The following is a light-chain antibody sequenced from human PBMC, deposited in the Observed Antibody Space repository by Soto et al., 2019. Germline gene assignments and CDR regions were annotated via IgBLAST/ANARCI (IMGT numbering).Light chain of an antibody. CDR2: GAS. Sequence: VMTQSPATVSVSPGEGATLSCRASQSVGGKLAWYQQKPGQAPRLLIYGASSRATGIPDRFSGSGSGTDFTLTISRLEPEDFAVYYCQQWDTFGQGTRLEIK. V-gene: IGKV3D-15*01. CDR1: QSVGGK. CDR3: QQWDT. J-gene: IGKJ5*01.